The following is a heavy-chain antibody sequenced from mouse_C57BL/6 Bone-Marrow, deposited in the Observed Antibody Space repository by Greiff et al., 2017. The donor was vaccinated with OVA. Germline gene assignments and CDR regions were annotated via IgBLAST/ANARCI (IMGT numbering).Heavy chain of an antibody. V-gene: IGHV5-9-1*02. CDR2: ISSGGDYI. CDR3: TRDRYYYGSSVAWFAY. Sequence: EVKLVESGEGLVKPGGSLKLSCAASGFTFSSYAMSWVRQTPEKRLEWVAYISSGGDYIYYADTVKGRFTISRDNARNTLYLQMSSLKSEDTDMYYGTRDRYYYGSSVAWFAYWGQGTLVTVSA. CDR1: GFTFSSYA. J-gene: IGHJ3*01. D-gene: IGHD1-1*01.